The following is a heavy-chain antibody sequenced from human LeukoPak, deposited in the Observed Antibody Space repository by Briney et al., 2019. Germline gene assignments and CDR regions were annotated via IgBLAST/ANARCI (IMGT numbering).Heavy chain of an antibody. Sequence: GGSLRLSCAASGVTFSGYSMNWVCQAPGEGLEWVSSVSSSSSYRYYADSVKGRFTISRDNAKNSLYLQMNSLRAEDTAVYYCASGLGYCSSTSCYEYYWGQGTLVTVSS. CDR3: ASGLGYCSSTSCYEYY. J-gene: IGHJ4*02. V-gene: IGHV3-21*01. D-gene: IGHD2-2*01. CDR1: GVTFSGYS. CDR2: VSSSSSYR.